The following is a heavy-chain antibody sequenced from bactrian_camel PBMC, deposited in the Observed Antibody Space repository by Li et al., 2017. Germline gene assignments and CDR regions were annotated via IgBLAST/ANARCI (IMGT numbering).Heavy chain of an antibody. CDR1: GFTFDDSD. V-gene: IGHV3S60*01. CDR3: AADELVTRLKGLQTCDPNHYDYPD. Sequence: VQLVESGGGSVQAGGSLRLSCTASGFTFDDSDMGWYRQAPGTECELVSTITKDGPIYYADSVKGRFTISQDYAKNTVSLQMTRLKPEDSAMYYCAADELVTRLKGLQTCDPNHYDYPDWGQGTQVTVS. J-gene: IGHJ4*01. CDR2: ITKDGPI. D-gene: IGHD4*01.